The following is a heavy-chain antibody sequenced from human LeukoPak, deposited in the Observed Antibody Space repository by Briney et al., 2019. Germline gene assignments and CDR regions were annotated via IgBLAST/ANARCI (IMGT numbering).Heavy chain of an antibody. D-gene: IGHD6-19*01. V-gene: IGHV3-7*01. CDR2: IKQEGSDK. J-gene: IGHJ4*02. CDR1: GFTFSSYW. CDR3: ARASAVAGTRDY. Sequence: GGSLRLSCAASGFTFSSYWMSWVRQARGKGLEWVANIKQEGSDKYYVDSVKGRFTISRDNAKNSLYLQMNSLRAEGTAIYYCARASAVAGTRDYWGQGTLVTVSS.